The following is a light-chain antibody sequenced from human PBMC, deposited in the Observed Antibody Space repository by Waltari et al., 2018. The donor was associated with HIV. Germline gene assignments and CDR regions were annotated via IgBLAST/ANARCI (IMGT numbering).Light chain of an antibody. CDR3: QQYYSTPGT. CDR2: WAS. V-gene: IGKV4-1*01. CDR1: KSVLYNSNNKNY. Sequence: IVMTQSPDSLAVSLGERAPINCMCSKSVLYNSNNKNYLAWYQQRPGQPPKLLIYWASTRESGVPDRFSGSGSGTDFTLTISSLQAEDVAFYYCQQYYSTPGTFGQGTKVEIK. J-gene: IGKJ1*01.